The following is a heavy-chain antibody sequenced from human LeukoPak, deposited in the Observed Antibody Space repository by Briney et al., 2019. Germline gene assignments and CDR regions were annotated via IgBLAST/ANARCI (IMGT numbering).Heavy chain of an antibody. CDR1: GFTFSSYW. CDR2: IKQDGSEK. Sequence: GGSLRLSCAASGFTFSSYWMSWVRQAPGKGLEWVANIKQDGSEKYYVDSVKGRFTISRDNAKNSLYLQMNSLRAEDTAVYYCARVDYDSSGQIDYWGQGTLVTVSS. J-gene: IGHJ4*02. V-gene: IGHV3-7*01. D-gene: IGHD3-22*01. CDR3: ARVDYDSSGQIDY.